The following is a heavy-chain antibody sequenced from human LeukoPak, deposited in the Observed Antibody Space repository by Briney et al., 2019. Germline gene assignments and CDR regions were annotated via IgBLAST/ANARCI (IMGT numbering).Heavy chain of an antibody. J-gene: IGHJ3*02. CDR2: IKQDGSEK. CDR3: ARGGDTSGYYPDAFDI. D-gene: IGHD3-22*01. V-gene: IGHV3-7*01. Sequence: GGSLRLSCAASGFTFSSYWMSWVRQAPGKGLEWVANIKQDGSEKYYVDSVKGRFTISRDNSKNTLYLQMNSLRADDTAVYYCARGGDTSGYYPDAFDIWGQGTMVTVSS. CDR1: GFTFSSYW.